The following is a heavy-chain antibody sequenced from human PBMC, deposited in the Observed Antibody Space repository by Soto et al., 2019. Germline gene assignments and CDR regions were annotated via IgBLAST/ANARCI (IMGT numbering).Heavy chain of an antibody. CDR2: IWYDGSNK. Sequence: QVQLVESGGGVVQPGRSLRLSCAASGFTFSSYGMHWVRQAPGKGLEWVEVIWYDGSNKYYADSVKGRFTISRDNSKNTLYLQRNSLRAEDTAVYYCARSGRYDFWSGLDYWGQGTLVTVSS. CDR3: ARSGRYDFWSGLDY. J-gene: IGHJ4*02. V-gene: IGHV3-33*01. D-gene: IGHD3-3*01. CDR1: GFTFSSYG.